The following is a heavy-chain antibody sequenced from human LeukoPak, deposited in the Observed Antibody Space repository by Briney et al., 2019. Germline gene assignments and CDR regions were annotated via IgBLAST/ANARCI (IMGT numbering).Heavy chain of an antibody. V-gene: IGHV4-34*01. CDR2: INHSGST. D-gene: IGHD2-21*02. CDR1: GGSFSGYY. CDR3: ARDPLGGDSGIDY. Sequence: PSETLSLTCAVYGGSFSGYYWSWIRQPPGKGLEWIGEINHSGSTNYNPSLKSRVTTSVDTSKNQFSLKLSSVTAADTAVYYCARDPLGGDSGIDYWGQGTLVTVSS. J-gene: IGHJ4*02.